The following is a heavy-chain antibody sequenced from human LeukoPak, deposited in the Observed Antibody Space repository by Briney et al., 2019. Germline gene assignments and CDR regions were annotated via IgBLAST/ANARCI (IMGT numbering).Heavy chain of an antibody. V-gene: IGHV1-69*05. CDR3: ARGGDEGDWTLYSDY. Sequence: SVQVSCKASGGTFSSYAISWVRQAPGQGLEWMGGIIPIFGTANYAQKFQGRVTITTDESTSTAYMELSSLRSEDTAVYYCARGGDEGDWTLYSDYCGQGTLVTVSS. CDR2: IIPIFGTA. CDR1: GGTFSSYA. D-gene: IGHD3/OR15-3a*01. J-gene: IGHJ4*02.